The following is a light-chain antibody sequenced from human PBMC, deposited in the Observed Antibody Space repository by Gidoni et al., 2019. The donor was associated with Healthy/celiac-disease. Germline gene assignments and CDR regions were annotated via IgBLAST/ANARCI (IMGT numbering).Light chain of an antibody. CDR1: QSIGSY. J-gene: IGKJ1*01. V-gene: IGKV1-39*01. Sequence: DIQLTQSPSSLSASLGGRVTITCRASQSIGSYLNWYQQKPGRAAKLLIYSASTLQGGVPSRFSGSRSGTEFTLATSNLQPEDVATNYCQQTYSSLVWTFXQXTKVXVE. CDR3: QQTYSSLVWT. CDR2: SAS.